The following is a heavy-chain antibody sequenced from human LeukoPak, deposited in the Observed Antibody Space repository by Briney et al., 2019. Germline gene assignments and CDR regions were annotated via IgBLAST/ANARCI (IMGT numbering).Heavy chain of an antibody. CDR2: IYSGGST. V-gene: IGHV3-53*01. J-gene: IGHJ4*02. CDR1: GFTVSSNY. D-gene: IGHD6-19*01. CDR3: ARVPYSSGWYFDY. Sequence: GGSLRLSCAASGFTVSSNYMSWVRQVPGKGLEWVSVIYSGGSTYYADSVKGRFTISRDNSKNTLYLQMNRLRGEDTAVYYCARVPYSSGWYFDYWGQGTLVTVSS.